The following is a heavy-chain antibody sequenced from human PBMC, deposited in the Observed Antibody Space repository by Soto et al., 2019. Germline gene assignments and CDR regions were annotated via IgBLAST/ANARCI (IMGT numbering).Heavy chain of an antibody. Sequence: GASVKVFCKASGCTSSSYDINWVRQATGQGLEWMGWMNPNSGNTGYAQKFQGRVTMTRNTSISTAYMELSSLRSEDTAVYYCARHSSLGSGYYPWGQGTMVTVSS. CDR1: GCTSSSYD. J-gene: IGHJ3*01. CDR3: ARHSSLGSGYYP. CDR2: MNPNSGNT. D-gene: IGHD3-22*01. V-gene: IGHV1-8*01.